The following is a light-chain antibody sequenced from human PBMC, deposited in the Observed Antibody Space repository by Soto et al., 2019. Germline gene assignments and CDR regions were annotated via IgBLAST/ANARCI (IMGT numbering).Light chain of an antibody. V-gene: IGLV2-14*01. J-gene: IGLJ1*01. Sequence: QSVLAQPASVSGSPGQSITISCTGTSSDVARYDSVSWYQQHPGKAPKLIIYGVNYRPSGVSDRFSGSKSGNTASLTISGLQAEDDADYDCNAYNGSSLYDSGIGTNVT. CDR3: NAYNGSSLYD. CDR2: GVN. CDR1: SSDVARYDS.